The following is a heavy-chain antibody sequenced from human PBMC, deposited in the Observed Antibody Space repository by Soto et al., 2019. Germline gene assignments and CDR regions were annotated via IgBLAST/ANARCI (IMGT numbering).Heavy chain of an antibody. V-gene: IGHV3-33*01. J-gene: IGHJ6*02. CDR3: ARGSDYCSGGSCYFSTERDGMDV. Sequence: QVQLVESGGGVVQPGRSLRLSCAASGFTFSSYGMHWVRQAPGKGLEWVAVIWYDGSNKYYADSVKGRFTISRDNSKNTLYLQMNSLRAEDTAVYYCARGSDYCSGGSCYFSTERDGMDVWGQGTTVTVSS. CDR1: GFTFSSYG. D-gene: IGHD2-15*01. CDR2: IWYDGSNK.